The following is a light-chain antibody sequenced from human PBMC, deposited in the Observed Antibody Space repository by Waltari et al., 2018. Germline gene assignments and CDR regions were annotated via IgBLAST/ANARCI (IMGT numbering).Light chain of an antibody. CDR2: VNSDGST. V-gene: IGLV4-69*01. CDR3: ETGGHGTWV. J-gene: IGLJ3*02. Sequence: QLVLTQSPSASASLGASVKLTCTLSSGHSSNIIAWLQQRPGRGPRYLRKVNSDGSTSKGDDIPDRFSGSISGAERYLIISSLQSEDEADYYCETGGHGTWVFGGGTKLTVL. CDR1: SGHSSNI.